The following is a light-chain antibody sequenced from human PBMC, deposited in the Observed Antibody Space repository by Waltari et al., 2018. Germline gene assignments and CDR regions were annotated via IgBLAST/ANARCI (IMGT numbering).Light chain of an antibody. J-gene: IGKJ4*01. CDR2: DAS. CDR1: QSVSSY. V-gene: IGKV3-11*01. CDR3: QQRSNWPP. Sequence: EIVLTHAPATLSFSPGERATLSCRASQSVSSYLAWYQQKTGQAPRLLIYDASNRATGIPARFSGSGSGTDFTLTISSLEPEDFAVYYCQQRSNWPPFGGGTKVEI.